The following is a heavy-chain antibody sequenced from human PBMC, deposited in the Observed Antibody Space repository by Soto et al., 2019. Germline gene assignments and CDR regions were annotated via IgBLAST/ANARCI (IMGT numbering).Heavy chain of an antibody. V-gene: IGHV4-39*01. CDR2: IYYSGST. D-gene: IGHD3-3*01. CDR3: ARSSYDFWSGYYPSPNNWFDP. J-gene: IGHJ5*02. CDR1: GGSISSSSYY. Sequence: PSETLSVTCTVSGGSISSSSYYWGWIRQPPGKGLEWIGSIYYSGSTYYNPSLKSRVTISVDTSKNQFSLKLSSVTAADTAVYYCARSSYDFWSGYYPSPNNWFDPWGQGTLVTVSS.